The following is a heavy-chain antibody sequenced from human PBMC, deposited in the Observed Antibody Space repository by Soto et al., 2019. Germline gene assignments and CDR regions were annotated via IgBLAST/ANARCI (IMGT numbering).Heavy chain of an antibody. CDR2: IYHSGIT. D-gene: IGHD2-2*01. CDR3: ARVPGP. Sequence: SETLSLTCTVSGGSMSSYYWSWIRQPPGKGLEWIGYIYHSGITNYNPSLKSRVIISVDKPKNQFSLKLSSVTAADTAVYYCARVPGPWGQGTLVTVSS. CDR1: GGSMSSYY. V-gene: IGHV4-59*12. J-gene: IGHJ5*02.